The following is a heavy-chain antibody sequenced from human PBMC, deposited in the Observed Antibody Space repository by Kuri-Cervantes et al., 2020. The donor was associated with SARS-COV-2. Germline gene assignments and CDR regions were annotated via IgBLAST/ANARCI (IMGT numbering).Heavy chain of an antibody. Sequence: ASVKVSCKASGYTFTSYDINWVRQATGQGLEWMGWMNPNSGNTGYAQKFQGRVTITRNTSISTAYIELSSLRSEDTAVYYCARGRKYCSSTSCYTVWYFDLLGRGTLVTVSS. V-gene: IGHV1-8*03. J-gene: IGHJ2*01. CDR1: GYTFTSYD. D-gene: IGHD2-2*02. CDR2: MNPNSGNT. CDR3: ARGRKYCSSTSCYTVWYFDL.